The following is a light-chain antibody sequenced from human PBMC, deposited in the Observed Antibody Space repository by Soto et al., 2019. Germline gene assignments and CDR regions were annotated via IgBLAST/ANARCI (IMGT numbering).Light chain of an antibody. J-gene: IGKJ3*01. CDR2: YAS. Sequence: EVVMTQSPATLSVSPGERVTLSCRASESVDRNLAWYQQKPGQGPSLLIYYASTRATGVPDRFTGSGSGSEFTLTISSLQSEDFGVYHCQHHSNWPPTFGPGTKVEIK. CDR3: QHHSNWPPT. CDR1: ESVDRN. V-gene: IGKV3-15*01.